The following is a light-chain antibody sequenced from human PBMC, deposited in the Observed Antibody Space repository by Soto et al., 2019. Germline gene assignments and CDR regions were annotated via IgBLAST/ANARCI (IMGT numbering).Light chain of an antibody. V-gene: IGKV1-5*03. CDR2: KAS. J-gene: IGKJ1*01. CDR1: QSLDNW. CDR3: QQYSSDSWT. Sequence: DIPLTQSPSTLSASVGDRVTITCRASQSLDNWLAWYQQKPGKAPKLLIYKASNLESGVPSRFSGSGSGTEFTLTISSLQPEDFATYYCQQYSSDSWTFGQGTKVEIK.